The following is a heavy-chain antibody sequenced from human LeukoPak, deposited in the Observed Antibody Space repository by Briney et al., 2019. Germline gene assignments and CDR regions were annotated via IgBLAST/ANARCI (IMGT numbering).Heavy chain of an antibody. J-gene: IGHJ4*02. CDR3: ARRGDTAMVEGYYFDY. Sequence: SQTLSLTCTVSGGSISSGDYYWSWIRQPPGKGLEWIGYIYYSGSTYYNPSLKSRVTISVDTSKNQFSLKLSSVTAADTAVYYCARRGDTAMVEGYYFDYWGQGTLVTVSS. CDR2: IYYSGST. CDR1: GGSISSGDYY. D-gene: IGHD5-18*01. V-gene: IGHV4-30-4*01.